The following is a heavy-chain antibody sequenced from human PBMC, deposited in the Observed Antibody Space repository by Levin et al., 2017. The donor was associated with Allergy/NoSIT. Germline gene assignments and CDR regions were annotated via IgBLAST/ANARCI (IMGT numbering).Heavy chain of an antibody. D-gene: IGHD2-15*01. V-gene: IGHV3-23*01. CDR2: ISGSGGST. CDR1: GFTFSSYA. CDR3: AKGWGLKYCSGGSCYSEAPYYFDY. J-gene: IGHJ4*02. Sequence: GGSLRLSCAASGFTFSSYAMSWVRQAPGKGLEWVSAISGSGGSTYYADSVKGRFTISRDNSKNTLYLQMNSLRAEDTAVYYCAKGWGLKYCSGGSCYSEAPYYFDYWGQGTLVTVSS.